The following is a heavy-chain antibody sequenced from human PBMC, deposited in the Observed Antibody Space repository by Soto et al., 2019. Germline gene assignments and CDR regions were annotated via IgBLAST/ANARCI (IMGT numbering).Heavy chain of an antibody. Sequence: QVQLVESGGGLVKPGGSLRLTSAASGFSISDHYMSWIRQAPGKGLEWVSYSSNSGTFTKYADSVKGRFSISRDNAKNSLYLEINSLRGEDTAIYYCARSGDNYNVLDYWGQGTPVTVSS. D-gene: IGHD3-10*02. CDR3: ARSGDNYNVLDY. CDR1: GFSISDHY. J-gene: IGHJ4*02. CDR2: SSNSGTFT. V-gene: IGHV3-11*05.